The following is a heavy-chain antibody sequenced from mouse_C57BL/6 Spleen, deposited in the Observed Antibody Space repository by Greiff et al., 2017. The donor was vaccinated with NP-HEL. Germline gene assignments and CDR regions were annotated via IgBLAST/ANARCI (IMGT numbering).Heavy chain of an antibody. D-gene: IGHD1-1*01. CDR2: IYPGDGDT. CDR3: ARREEYYYGSSSYFDV. Sequence: QVQLQQSGPELVKPGASVKISCKASGYAFSSSWMNWVKQRPGKGLEWIGRIYPGDGDTNYNGKFKGKATLTADKSSSTAYMQLSSLTSEDSAVYFCARREEYYYGSSSYFDVWGTGTTVTVSS. J-gene: IGHJ1*03. V-gene: IGHV1-82*01. CDR1: GYAFSSSW.